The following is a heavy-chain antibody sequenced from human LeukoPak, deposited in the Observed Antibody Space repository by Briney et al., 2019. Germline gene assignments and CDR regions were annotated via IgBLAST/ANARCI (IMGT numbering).Heavy chain of an antibody. V-gene: IGHV3-30*02. J-gene: IGHJ4*02. CDR1: GFTFSSYG. CDR3: AMVRGVIDY. Sequence: HPGGSLRLSCAASGFTFSSYGMHWVRQAPGKGLEWITFIPYDGSNKYYADSVKGRFTISRDNAKNSLYLQMNSLRAEDTAVYYCAMVRGVIDYWGQGTLVTVSS. D-gene: IGHD3-10*01. CDR2: IPYDGSNK.